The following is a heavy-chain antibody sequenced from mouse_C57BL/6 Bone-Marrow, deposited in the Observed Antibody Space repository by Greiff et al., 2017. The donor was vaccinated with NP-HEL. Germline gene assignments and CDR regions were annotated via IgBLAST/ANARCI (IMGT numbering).Heavy chain of an antibody. D-gene: IGHD1-1*01. CDR3: TEYYGSIY. CDR2: IRLKSDNYAT. V-gene: IGHV6-3*01. Sequence: EVKLMESGGGLVQPGGSMKLSCVASGFTFSNYWMNWVRQSPEKGLEWVAQIRLKSDNYATHYAESVKGRFTISRDDSKSSVYLQMNNLRAEDTGIYYCTEYYGSIYWGQGTTLTVSS. CDR1: GFTFSNYW. J-gene: IGHJ2*01.